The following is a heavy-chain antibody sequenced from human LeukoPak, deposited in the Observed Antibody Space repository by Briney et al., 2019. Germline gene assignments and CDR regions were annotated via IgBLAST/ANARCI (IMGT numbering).Heavy chain of an antibody. CDR2: IWYDGSNK. CDR1: GFTFSSYS. V-gene: IGHV3-33*08. Sequence: GGSLRLSCAASGFTFSSYSMNWVRQAPGKGLEWVAVIWYDGSNKYYADSVKGRFTISRDNSKNTLYLQMNSLRAEDTAVYYCARDPYSSSLVSGPNWFDPWAREPWSPSPQ. J-gene: IGHJ5*02. D-gene: IGHD6-13*01. CDR3: ARDPYSSSLVSGPNWFDP.